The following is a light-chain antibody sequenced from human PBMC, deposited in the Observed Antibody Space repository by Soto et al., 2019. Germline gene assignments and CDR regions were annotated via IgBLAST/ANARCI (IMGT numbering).Light chain of an antibody. Sequence: QSALTQPASLSGSPGQSITISCTGTSSDVGGYNYVSWYQQHPGKAPKLMIYDVSNRPSGVSNRFSGSKSGNTASLTISGLQAEDQADYYCSLYTSSSTYVFGTGTKLTVL. CDR3: SLYTSSSTYV. J-gene: IGLJ1*01. CDR1: SSDVGGYNY. V-gene: IGLV2-14*01. CDR2: DVS.